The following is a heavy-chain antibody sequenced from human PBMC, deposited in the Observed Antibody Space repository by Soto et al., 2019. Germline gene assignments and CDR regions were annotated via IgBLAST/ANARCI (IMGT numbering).Heavy chain of an antibody. V-gene: IGHV4-59*08. J-gene: IGHJ6*03. Sequence: SETICLTSTVSGGSISSYYLSWIRQPPGKGLEWIGYIYYSGSTNYNPSLKSRVTISVDTSKNQFSLKLSSVTAADTAVYYCARHYWNFHMDVWGKGTTVTVSS. CDR2: IYYSGST. CDR3: ARHYWNFHMDV. D-gene: IGHD1-7*01. CDR1: GGSISSYY.